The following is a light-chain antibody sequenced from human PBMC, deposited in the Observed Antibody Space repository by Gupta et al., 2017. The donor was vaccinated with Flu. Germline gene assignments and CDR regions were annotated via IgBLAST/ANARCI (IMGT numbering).Light chain of an antibody. J-gene: IGKJ3*01. CDR1: QSISSY. CDR2: AAS. V-gene: IGKV1-39*01. Sequence: SLSASVGDRVTITCRASQSISSYLNWYQQKPGKAPKLLIYAASSLQSGVPSRFSGSGSGTDFTLTISSLQPEDFATYYCQQSYSTLTFGPGT. CDR3: QQSYSTLT.